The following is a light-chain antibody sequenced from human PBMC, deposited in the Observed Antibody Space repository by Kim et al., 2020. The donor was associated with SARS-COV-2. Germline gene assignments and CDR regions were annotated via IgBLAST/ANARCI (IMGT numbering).Light chain of an antibody. CDR2: NDS. J-gene: IGLJ2*01. Sequence: APGKTASIICGGRNIGSKRVHWYQQKPGQAPVLVIYNDSDRPSGIPERFSGSNSGNTATLTISRVEGGDEADYYWQVWHSNTDRIFGGGTQLTVL. CDR1: NIGSKR. V-gene: IGLV3-21*04. CDR3: QVWHSNTDRI.